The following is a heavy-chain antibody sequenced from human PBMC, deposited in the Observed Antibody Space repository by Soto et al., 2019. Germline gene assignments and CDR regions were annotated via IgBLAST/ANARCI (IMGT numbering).Heavy chain of an antibody. CDR2: LDPEDGET. J-gene: IGHJ3*02. D-gene: IGHD2-8*01. V-gene: IGHV1-24*01. Sequence: ASVKVSCKVSGYTLTELSMHWVLQAPGKGLEWMGGLDPEDGETIYAQKFQGRVTMTEDTSTDTAYMELSSLRSEDTAVYYCATGYCTNGVCFNDAFDIWGQGTMVTVSS. CDR1: GYTLTELS. CDR3: ATGYCTNGVCFNDAFDI.